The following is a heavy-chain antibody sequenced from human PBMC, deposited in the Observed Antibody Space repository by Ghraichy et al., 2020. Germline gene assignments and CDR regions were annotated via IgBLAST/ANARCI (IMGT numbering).Heavy chain of an antibody. CDR1: GGSFSGYY. V-gene: IGHV4-34*01. J-gene: IGHJ6*02. D-gene: IGHD3-3*01. Sequence: SETLSLTCAVYGGSFSGYYWSWIRQPPGKGLEWIGEINHSGSTNYNPSLKSRVTISVDTSKNQFSLKLSSVTAADTAVYYCARARPTIFGVVILPRGMDVWGQGTTVTVSS. CDR2: INHSGST. CDR3: ARARPTIFGVVILPRGMDV.